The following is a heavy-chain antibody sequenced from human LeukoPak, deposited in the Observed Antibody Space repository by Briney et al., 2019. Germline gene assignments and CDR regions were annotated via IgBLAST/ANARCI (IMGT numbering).Heavy chain of an antibody. D-gene: IGHD6-13*01. CDR3: ARGRRSSSWYQPWFHLDY. J-gene: IGHJ4*02. CDR1: GGSFSGYY. Sequence: SETLSLTCAVYGGSFSGYYWSWIRQPPGKGLEWIGEINHSGSTNYNPSLKSRVTISVDTSKNQFSLKLSSVTAADTAVYYCARGRRSSSWYQPWFHLDYWGQGTLVTVSS. V-gene: IGHV4-34*01. CDR2: INHSGST.